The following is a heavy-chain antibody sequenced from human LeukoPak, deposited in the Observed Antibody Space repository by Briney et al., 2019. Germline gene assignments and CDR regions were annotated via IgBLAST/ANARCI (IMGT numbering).Heavy chain of an antibody. CDR3: ARARGYSSSSPFDP. Sequence: PSETLSLTCTVSGGSISSYYWSWIRQPAGKGLEWIGRIYTSGSTNYNPSLKGRVTMSVDTSKNQFSLKLSSVTAADTAVYYCARARGYSSSSPFDPWGQGTLVTVSS. J-gene: IGHJ5*02. CDR2: IYTSGST. D-gene: IGHD6-13*01. V-gene: IGHV4-4*07. CDR1: GGSISSYY.